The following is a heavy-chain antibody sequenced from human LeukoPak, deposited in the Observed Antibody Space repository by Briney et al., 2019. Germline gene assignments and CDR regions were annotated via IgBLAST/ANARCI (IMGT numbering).Heavy chain of an antibody. V-gene: IGHV3-23*01. CDR2: ISGNGAST. D-gene: IGHD1-26*01. CDR3: AKDQAFSYYNLDY. J-gene: IGHJ4*02. CDR1: GFTFNTYA. Sequence: PGGSLRLSCAASGFTFNTYAMSWVRQAPGKGLEWVSGISGNGASTYYADSVKGRFTISRDNSKNTLYLQMSSLTAEDTAVYYCAKDQAFSYYNLDYWGQGTLVTVSS.